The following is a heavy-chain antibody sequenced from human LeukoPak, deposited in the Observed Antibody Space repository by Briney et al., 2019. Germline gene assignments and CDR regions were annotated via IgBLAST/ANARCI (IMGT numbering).Heavy chain of an antibody. CDR3: ARGDGSGSYYDILDV. CDR2: INPNSGGT. D-gene: IGHD3-10*01. J-gene: IGHJ6*01. CDR1: GYTFTGYY. Sequence: ASVKVSCKASGYTFTGYYMHWVRQAPGQGLEWMGWINPNSGGTNYAQKFQGRVTMTRDTSISTAYMEMSRLISDDTALYYCARGDGSGSYYDILDVWGKGTTVTISS. V-gene: IGHV1-2*02.